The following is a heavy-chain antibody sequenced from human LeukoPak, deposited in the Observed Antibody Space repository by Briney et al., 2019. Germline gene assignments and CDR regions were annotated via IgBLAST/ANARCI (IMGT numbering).Heavy chain of an antibody. CDR1: GFTFSSYA. D-gene: IGHD1-26*01. V-gene: IGHV3-30*04. CDR3: APVGVYSGSQIDEFDY. CDR2: ISYDGSNK. J-gene: IGHJ4*02. Sequence: PGRSLRLSCAASGFTFSSYAVHWVRQAPGKGLEWVAVISYDGSNKYYADSVKGRFTISRDNSKNTLYLQMNSLRAEDTAVYYCAPVGVYSGSQIDEFDYWGQGTLVTVSS.